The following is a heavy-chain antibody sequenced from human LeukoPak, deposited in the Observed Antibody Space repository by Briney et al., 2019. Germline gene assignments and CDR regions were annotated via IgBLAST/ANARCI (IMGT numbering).Heavy chain of an antibody. CDR3: ARDQGYYDSSGSDAFDI. J-gene: IGHJ3*02. D-gene: IGHD3-22*01. CDR1: GGSISSSSYY. V-gene: IGHV4-39*07. CDR2: IYYSGST. Sequence: SETLSLTCTVSGGSISSSSYYWGWIRQPPGKGLEWIGSIYYSGSTYYNPSLKSRVTISVDTSKNQFSLKLSSVTAADTAVYYCARDQGYYDSSGSDAFDIWGQGTMVTVSS.